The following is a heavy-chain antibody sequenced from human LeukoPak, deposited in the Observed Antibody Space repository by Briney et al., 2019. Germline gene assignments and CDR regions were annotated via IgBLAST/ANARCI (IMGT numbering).Heavy chain of an antibody. J-gene: IGHJ4*02. CDR2: IYYTGST. Sequence: SETLSLTCTVSGDSISSYYWSWIRRPPGKGLEWIGYIYYTGSTNYNPSLRGRVTISVDMSKNQFSLKLSSVTAADTAVYYCASPFDGYSSGPRTWGQGTLVTVSS. CDR3: ASPFDGYSSGPRT. CDR1: GDSISSYY. V-gene: IGHV4-59*08. D-gene: IGHD3-22*01.